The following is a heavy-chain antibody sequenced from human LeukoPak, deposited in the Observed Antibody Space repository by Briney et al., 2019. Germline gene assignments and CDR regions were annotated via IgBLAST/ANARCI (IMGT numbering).Heavy chain of an antibody. CDR1: GGSISSSSYY. CDR2: IYYSRST. D-gene: IGHD6-19*01. CDR3: ARVPGIAVAGRFDP. J-gene: IGHJ5*02. V-gene: IGHV4-39*01. Sequence: SETLSLTCTVSGGSISSSSYYWGWIRQPPGKGLEWIGSIYYSRSTYYNPSLKSRVTISVDTSKNQFSLKLSSVTAADTAVYYCARVPGIAVAGRFDPWGQGTLVTVSS.